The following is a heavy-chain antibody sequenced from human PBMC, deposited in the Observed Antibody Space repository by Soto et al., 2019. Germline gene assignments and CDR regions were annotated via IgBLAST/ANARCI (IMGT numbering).Heavy chain of an antibody. J-gene: IGHJ3*02. D-gene: IGHD4-17*01. V-gene: IGHV3-30*18. Sequence: GGSLRLSCAASGFTFSSYGMHWVRQAPGKGLEWVAVISYDGSNKYYADSVKGRFTISRDNSKNTLYLQMNSLRAEDTAVYYCAKDGGYGDYVAAFDIWGQGTTVTVSS. CDR3: AKDGGYGDYVAAFDI. CDR2: ISYDGSNK. CDR1: GFTFSSYG.